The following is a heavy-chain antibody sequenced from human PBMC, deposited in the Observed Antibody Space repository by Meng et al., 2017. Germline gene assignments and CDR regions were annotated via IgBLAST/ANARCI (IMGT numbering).Heavy chain of an antibody. CDR3: ARESWFDP. J-gene: IGHJ5*02. Sequence: VHLVQSGAEVKEPGSPVTVSSKAIGGTFSSYAICLVRQAPGQGLEWMGGIIPIFGTANYAQKFQGRVTITTDESTSTAYMELSSLRSEDTAVYYCARESWFDPWGQGTLVTVSS. V-gene: IGHV1-69*05. CDR1: GGTFSSYA. CDR2: IIPIFGTA.